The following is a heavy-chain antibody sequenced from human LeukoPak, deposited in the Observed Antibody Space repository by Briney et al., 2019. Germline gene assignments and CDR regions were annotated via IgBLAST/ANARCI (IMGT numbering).Heavy chain of an antibody. J-gene: IGHJ4*02. CDR3: TRGEGYLDY. CDR1: GYTFSIYS. D-gene: IGHD2-15*01. Sequence: ASVKVSCKASGYTFSIYSICWVRQAPGQGLKWMGWISAYNGNTNYAQKLQGRVTMTTDTSTSTAYMELRSLTSDDTAGYYCTRGEGYLDYWGQGTLVTVSS. CDR2: ISAYNGNT. V-gene: IGHV1-18*01.